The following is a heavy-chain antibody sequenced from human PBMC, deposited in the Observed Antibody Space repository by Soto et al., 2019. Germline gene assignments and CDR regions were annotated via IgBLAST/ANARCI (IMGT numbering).Heavy chain of an antibody. CDR2: ISSSSSTI. J-gene: IGHJ2*01. Sequence: EVQLVESGGGLVQPGGSLRLSCAASGFTFSSYSMNWVRQAPGKGLEWVSYISSSSSTIYYADSVKGRFTISRDNAKNSLYLQMNSLRDEDTAVYYCARVRCSSTSCYADSGYFDLWGRGTLVTVSS. CDR3: ARVRCSSTSCYADSGYFDL. D-gene: IGHD2-2*01. CDR1: GFTFSSYS. V-gene: IGHV3-48*02.